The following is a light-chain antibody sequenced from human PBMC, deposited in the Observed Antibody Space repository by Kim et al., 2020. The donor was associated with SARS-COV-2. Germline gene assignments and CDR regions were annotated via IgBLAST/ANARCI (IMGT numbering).Light chain of an antibody. CDR3: QQYGKPPRT. J-gene: IGKJ1*01. CDR2: GAS. CDR1: QSVSSSL. V-gene: IGKV3-20*01. Sequence: SPGESATLTCRASQSVSSSLRAWYQQKPGQAPRPLMYGASSRATGIPDRLSGSGCGTAVTLTTISMEPEESEVYYCQQYGKPPRTFGQGTKVDIK.